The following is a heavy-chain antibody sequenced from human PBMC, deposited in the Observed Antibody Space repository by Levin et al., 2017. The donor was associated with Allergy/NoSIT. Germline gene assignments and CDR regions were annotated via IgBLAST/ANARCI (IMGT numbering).Heavy chain of an antibody. V-gene: IGHV1-18*01. CDR2: ISAYNGDT. CDR1: GYTFTKYG. J-gene: IGHJ4*02. CDR3: ARPAQQHLSYYFDY. Sequence: GASVKVSCKASGYTFTKYGIAWVRQAPGQGLEWMGWISAYNGDTKYAQEVQDRVTMTTDTSTSTAYMELRSLRSDDTAVYYCARPAQQHLSYYFDYWGQGTLVTVSS. D-gene: IGHD6-13*01.